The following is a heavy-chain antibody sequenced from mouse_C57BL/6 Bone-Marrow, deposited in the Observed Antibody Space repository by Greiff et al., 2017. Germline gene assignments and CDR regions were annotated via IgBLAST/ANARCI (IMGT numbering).Heavy chain of an antibody. Sequence: VQLQQPGAELVKPGASVKMSCMASGYTFTSYWITWVKQRPGQGLEWIGDIYPGSGSTNYNEKVKSKATLTVDTSSSTAYMQHSSLTSDDCAVYYYARSLQADYWGQGTLVTVSA. V-gene: IGHV1-55*01. CDR1: GYTFTSYW. CDR3: ARSLQADY. CDR2: IYPGSGST. D-gene: IGHD6-2*01. J-gene: IGHJ3*01.